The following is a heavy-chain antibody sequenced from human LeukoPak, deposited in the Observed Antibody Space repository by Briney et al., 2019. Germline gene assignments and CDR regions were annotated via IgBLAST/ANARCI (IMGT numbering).Heavy chain of an antibody. Sequence: SETLSLTCTVSGVSISSNNSYWGWIRQPPGKGLEWIGSIYYSGNTYYNASLKSRVTISVDTSKNQFSLKLSSVTAADTAVYYCARLGVSYDAFDIWGQGTMVTVSS. CDR2: IYYSGNT. V-gene: IGHV4-39*01. CDR3: ARLGVSYDAFDI. D-gene: IGHD2-8*01. J-gene: IGHJ3*02. CDR1: GVSISSNNSY.